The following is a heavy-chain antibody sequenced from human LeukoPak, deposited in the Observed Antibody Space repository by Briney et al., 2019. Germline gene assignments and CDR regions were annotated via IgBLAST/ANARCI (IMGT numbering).Heavy chain of an antibody. CDR2: IYPGDSET. CDR1: GYTFPNYW. CDR3: ARGPGYYDSSGYYRGFWFDP. J-gene: IGHJ5*02. D-gene: IGHD3-22*01. V-gene: IGHV5-51*01. Sequence: GESLKISCKSSGYTFPNYWIGWVRQMPGKGLEYMGIIYPGDSETIYSPSFQGQVTISADRSITTAYLQWSSLKASDTAMYYCARGPGYYDSSGYYRGFWFDPWGQGTLVTVSS.